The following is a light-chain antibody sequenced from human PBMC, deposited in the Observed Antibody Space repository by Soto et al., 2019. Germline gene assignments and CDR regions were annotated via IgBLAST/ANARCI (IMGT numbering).Light chain of an antibody. J-gene: IGKJ4*01. CDR1: QSVSSY. V-gene: IGKV3-11*01. Sequence: EIVLTQSPATLSLSPGERATLSCRASQSVSSYLAWYQQKPGQAPRLLIYDASNRATGIPARFSGSGSGTDFTLTISSLEPADSAVYYCQHRNDWPLTFGGGTKV. CDR2: DAS. CDR3: QHRNDWPLT.